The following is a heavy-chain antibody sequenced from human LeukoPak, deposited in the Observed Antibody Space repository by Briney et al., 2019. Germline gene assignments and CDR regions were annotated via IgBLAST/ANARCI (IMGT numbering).Heavy chain of an antibody. CDR2: ISHSGST. D-gene: IGHD3-10*01. CDR1: GGSISSGGYF. CDR3: ARDLWFGEYNWFDP. J-gene: IGHJ5*02. V-gene: IGHV4-31*03. Sequence: SSQTLSLTCTVSGGSISSGGYFWSWVRHHPGKGLEWIGYISHSGSTYYNPSLKSRVTISLDTSKDRFSLRLSSVTAADTAVYYCARDLWFGEYNWFDPWGQGTLVTVSS.